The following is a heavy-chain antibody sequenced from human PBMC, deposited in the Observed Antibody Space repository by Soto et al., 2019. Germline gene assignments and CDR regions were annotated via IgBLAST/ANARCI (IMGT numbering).Heavy chain of an antibody. J-gene: IGHJ6*03. CDR2: IQRGGSI. V-gene: IGHV3-66*01. CDR3: ARNDVTGSGVLCDGIATDF. D-gene: IGHD2-8*02. CDR1: GFTVSSKY. Sequence: EVQLVESGGGLVQPGGSLRLPCAVSGFTVSSKYMSWVRQAPGKRLEWVAVIQRGGSISYADSVKGRFAISRDSSRNASDVLSKSHKSEHTAEYCCARNDVTGSGVLCDGIATDFWGKG.